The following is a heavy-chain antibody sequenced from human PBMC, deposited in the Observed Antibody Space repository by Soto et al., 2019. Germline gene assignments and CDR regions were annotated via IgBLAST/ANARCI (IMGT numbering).Heavy chain of an antibody. CDR2: IYYSGST. CDR1: GGTVSSRSYY. V-gene: IGHV4-61*01. D-gene: IGHD3-3*01. CDR3: ARERRRFMEWRHYGMDV. J-gene: IGHJ6*02. Sequence: PSQTQSHTSTVSGGTVSSRSYYWSWIRQPPGKGLEWIGYIYYSGSTNYNPSLKSRVTISVDTSKNQFSLKLSSVTAADTAVYYCARERRRFMEWRHYGMDVWGQGTTDTVSS.